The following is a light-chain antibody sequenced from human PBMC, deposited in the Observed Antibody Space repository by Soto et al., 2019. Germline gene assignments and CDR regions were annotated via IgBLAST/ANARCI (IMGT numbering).Light chain of an antibody. CDR1: SSDVGSYNL. V-gene: IGLV2-23*01. Sequence: QAASVSGSPGQSITISCTGTSSDVGSYNLVSWYQQHPGKAPKLMIYAGSKRPSGVSNRFSGSKSGNTASLTISGLQAEDEADYYCCSYAGSSTSVVFGGGTKLTVL. J-gene: IGLJ2*01. CDR2: AGS. CDR3: CSYAGSSTSVV.